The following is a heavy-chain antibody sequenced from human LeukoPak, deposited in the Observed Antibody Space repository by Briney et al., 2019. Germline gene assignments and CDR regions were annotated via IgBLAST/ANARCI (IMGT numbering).Heavy chain of an antibody. CDR1: GFTFSSYA. D-gene: IGHD3-10*01. CDR3: ARDASGSYYFDY. J-gene: IGHJ4*02. Sequence: GGSLRLSCAASGFTFSSYAMSWVRQAPGKGLEWVSYISSSGNTINYADSVKGRFTLSRDTARNSVYLQMNSLRAEDTGVYYCARDASGSYYFDYWGQGTLVTVSS. CDR2: ISSSGNTI. V-gene: IGHV3-48*01.